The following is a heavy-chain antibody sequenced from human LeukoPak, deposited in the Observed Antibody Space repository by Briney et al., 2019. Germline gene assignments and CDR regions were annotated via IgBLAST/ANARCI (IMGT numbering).Heavy chain of an antibody. CDR3: AKVRAARPLLDAFDI. Sequence: PGGSLRLSCAASGFTFSSYAMSWVRQAPGKGLEWVSASSGSGGSTYYADSVKGRFTISRDNSKNTLYLQMNSLRAEDTAVYYCAKVRAARPLLDAFDIWGQGTMVTVSS. D-gene: IGHD6-6*01. V-gene: IGHV3-23*01. CDR2: SSGSGGST. CDR1: GFTFSSYA. J-gene: IGHJ3*02.